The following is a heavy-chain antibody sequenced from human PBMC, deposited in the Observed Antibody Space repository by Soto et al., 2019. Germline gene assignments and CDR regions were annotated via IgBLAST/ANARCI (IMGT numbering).Heavy chain of an antibody. Sequence: SETLSLTCAVYGGSFSGYYWSWIRQPPGKGLEWIGEINHSGSTNYNPSLKSRVTISVDTSKNQFSLKLSSVTAADTAVYYCARGKSGYDILTGYRFDYWAQGTLVTVSS. CDR2: INHSGST. CDR3: ARGKSGYDILTGYRFDY. V-gene: IGHV4-34*01. D-gene: IGHD3-9*01. J-gene: IGHJ4*02. CDR1: GGSFSGYY.